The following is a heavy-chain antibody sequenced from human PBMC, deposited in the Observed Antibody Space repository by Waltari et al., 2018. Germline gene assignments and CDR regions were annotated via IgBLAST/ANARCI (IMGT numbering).Heavy chain of an antibody. V-gene: IGHV4-59*11. Sequence: QVQLQESGPGLVKPSETLSLICSVSGGSISTHFWGWIRQPPGKPLEWIGNIYSSGRTNDNPSLTSRVTISLDMSKNQFSLKLRSVSAADTAVYYCARASYGSGSSWFDPWGQGNLVTVSS. J-gene: IGHJ5*02. CDR2: IYSSGRT. CDR3: ARASYGSGSSWFDP. CDR1: GGSISTHF. D-gene: IGHD3-10*01.